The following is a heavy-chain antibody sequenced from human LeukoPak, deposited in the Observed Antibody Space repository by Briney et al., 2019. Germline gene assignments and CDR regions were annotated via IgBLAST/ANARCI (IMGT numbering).Heavy chain of an antibody. CDR3: ASGTVGNYALDY. CDR2: IGTSSNNI. D-gene: IGHD1-7*01. Sequence: GGPLRLSWAASGLTFSRYNMNWVRQAPGKGLEWVSSIGTSSNNIYYTDSVKARFTISRDNAKNSLYLQVDSLRVEDTAVYFCASGTVGNYALDYWGQGTLVTVSS. J-gene: IGHJ4*02. V-gene: IGHV3-21*01. CDR1: GLTFSRYN.